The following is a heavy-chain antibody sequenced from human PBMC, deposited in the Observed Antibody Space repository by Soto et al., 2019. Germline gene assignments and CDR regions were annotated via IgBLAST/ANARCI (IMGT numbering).Heavy chain of an antibody. CDR3: AKERIPAAIINYYYGMDV. CDR1: GFSFSSYA. V-gene: IGHV3-23*01. D-gene: IGHD2-2*01. Sequence: PGGSLRLSCAASGFSFSSYAMTWVRQAPGKGLEWVSAIDSDASTYYADSVKGRFTISRDKSKGTLYRQISSLRAEDTSVYYCAKERIPAAIINYYYGMDVWGQGTTVTVSS. CDR2: IDSDAST. J-gene: IGHJ6*02.